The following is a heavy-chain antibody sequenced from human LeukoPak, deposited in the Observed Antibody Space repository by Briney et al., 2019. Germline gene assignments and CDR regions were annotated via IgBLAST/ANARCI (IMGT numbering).Heavy chain of an antibody. J-gene: IGHJ4*02. CDR1: GFTFSSYA. CDR3: ARGVVGGYYYPFDY. CDR2: ISYDGSNK. V-gene: IGHV3-30*04. Sequence: GRSLRLSCAASGFTFSSYAMHWVRQAPGKGLEWXAVISYDGSNKYYADSVKGRFTISRDNSKNTLYLQMNSLRAEDTAVYYCARGVVGGYYYPFDYWGQGTLVTVSS. D-gene: IGHD3-22*01.